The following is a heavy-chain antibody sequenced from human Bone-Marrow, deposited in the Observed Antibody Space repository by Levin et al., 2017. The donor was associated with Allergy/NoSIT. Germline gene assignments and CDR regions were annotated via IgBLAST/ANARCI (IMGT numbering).Heavy chain of an antibody. D-gene: IGHD2/OR15-2a*01. CDR1: GFSFSSYS. CDR2: ISSSSRTI. Sequence: GGSLRLSCAASGFSFSSYSMNWVRQAPGKGLEWVSSISSSSRTIYFADSMKGRFTVSRDNAKSSLYLQLSSLRAEDTAVYFCTRDHGYYRDHDVFDLWGQGTMVIVSS. V-gene: IGHV3-21*06. CDR3: TRDHGYYRDHDVFDL. J-gene: IGHJ3*01.